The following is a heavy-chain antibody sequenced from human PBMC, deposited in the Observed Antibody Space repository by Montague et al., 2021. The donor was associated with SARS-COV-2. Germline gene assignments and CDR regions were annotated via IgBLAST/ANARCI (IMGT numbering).Heavy chain of an antibody. CDR2: ISHSGST. D-gene: IGHD3-10*01. V-gene: IGHV4-34*01. Sequence: SETLSLTCAVYGGSFSGYYWSWIRQPPGKGLEWIGEISHSGSTNYNPSLKSRVTISIDTSKNQFSLKLSSVTAADTAVYYCARARYYGSGTSLGMDVWGQGTTVTVSS. CDR3: ARARYYGSGTSLGMDV. CDR1: GGSFSGYY. J-gene: IGHJ6*02.